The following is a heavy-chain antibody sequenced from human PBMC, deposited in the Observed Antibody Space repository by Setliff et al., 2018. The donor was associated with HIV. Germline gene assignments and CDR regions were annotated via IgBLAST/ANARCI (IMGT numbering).Heavy chain of an antibody. CDR2: LYDTGRT. V-gene: IGHV4-39*01. CDR3: VNSGYDGDYYYYYMDV. Sequence: PSETLSLTCSVSGGSVIKDNFYWGWIRQAPAKGLEWIGTLYDTGRTYYNPPLKSRVSIFVDTTKKEFVLNLRSVTAADTAVYFCVNSGYDGDYYYYYMDVWGKGTTVTVSS. D-gene: IGHD5-12*01. CDR1: GGSVIKDNFY. J-gene: IGHJ6*03.